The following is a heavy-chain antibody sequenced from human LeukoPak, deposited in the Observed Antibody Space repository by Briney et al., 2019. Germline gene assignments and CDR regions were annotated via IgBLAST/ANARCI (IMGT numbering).Heavy chain of an antibody. CDR1: GFTVRRNY. J-gene: IGHJ5*02. CDR2: IHNYGKK. CDR3: SKLVTGTTVVNSGWFVP. D-gene: IGHD4-23*01. Sequence: GGCLRLSRAFSGFTVRRNYITWVRQARSKGLDGVSVIHNYGKKNHTDSVKGRIAISRDNSKNTLHLQMNSLRAEDTAVCYCSKLVTGTTVVNSGWFVPWGQGTLVTVSS. V-gene: IGHV3-66*04.